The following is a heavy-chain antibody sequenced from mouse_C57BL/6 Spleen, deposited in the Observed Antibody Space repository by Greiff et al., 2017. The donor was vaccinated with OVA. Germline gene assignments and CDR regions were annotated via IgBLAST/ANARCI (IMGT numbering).Heavy chain of an antibody. CDR2: ISSGSSTI. CDR3: SRAGVYDDYDRGNYFDY. D-gene: IGHD2-4*01. CDR1: GFTFSDYG. V-gene: IGHV5-17*01. J-gene: IGHJ2*01. Sequence: EVKLVESGGGLVKPGGSLKLSCAASGFTFSDYGMHWVRQAPEKGLEWVAYISSGSSTIYYADTVKGRFTISKDNAKNTLVLQMTSLRSEDTAMYYCSRAGVYDDYDRGNYFDYWGQGTTLTVSS.